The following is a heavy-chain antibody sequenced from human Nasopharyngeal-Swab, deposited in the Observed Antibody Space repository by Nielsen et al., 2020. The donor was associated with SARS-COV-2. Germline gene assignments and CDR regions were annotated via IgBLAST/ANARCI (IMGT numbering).Heavy chain of an antibody. J-gene: IGHJ4*02. V-gene: IGHV1-69*13. Sequence: SVKVPCKVSGGRFTDYAISWVRQAPGQGIEGRGRIIPTLGTTKYAEKFQDRVTITADSSMSTAYMELSSLRSEDTAMYYCARDLPIDYYWSCSLDFWGQGTLVTVSS. CDR2: IIPTLGTT. CDR3: ARDLPIDYYWSCSLDF. D-gene: IGHD3-10*01. CDR1: GGRFTDYA.